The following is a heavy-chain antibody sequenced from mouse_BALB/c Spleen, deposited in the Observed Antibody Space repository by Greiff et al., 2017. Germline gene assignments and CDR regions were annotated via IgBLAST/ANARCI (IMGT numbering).Heavy chain of an antibody. CDR3: ANYYGPFAY. J-gene: IGHJ3*01. D-gene: IGHD1-2*01. V-gene: IGHV3-2*02. Sequence: EVQLQQSGPGLVKPSQSLSLTCTVTGYSITSDYAWNWIRQFPGNKLEWMGYISYSGSTSYNPSLKSRISITRDTSKNQFFLQLNPVTTEDTATYYCANYYGPFAYWGQGTLVTVSA. CDR1: GYSITSDYA. CDR2: ISYSGST.